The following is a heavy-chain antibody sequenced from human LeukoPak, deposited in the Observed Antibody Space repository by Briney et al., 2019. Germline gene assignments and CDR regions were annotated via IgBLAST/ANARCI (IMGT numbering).Heavy chain of an antibody. V-gene: IGHV3-7*03. CDR1: GFMFSGYW. J-gene: IGHJ4*02. D-gene: IGHD1-26*01. CDR3: AKDSGSYSFDY. CDR2: IKEDGSEK. Sequence: GGSLRLSCAASGFMFSGYWMTWLRQAPGKGLEWVANIKEDGSEKYYVDSVKGRFTISRDNAKKSVYLQMNSMRAEDTAVYYCAKDSGSYSFDYWGQGTLVTVSS.